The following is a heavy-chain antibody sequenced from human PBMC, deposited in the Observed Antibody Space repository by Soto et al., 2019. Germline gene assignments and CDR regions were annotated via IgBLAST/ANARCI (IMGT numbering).Heavy chain of an antibody. CDR3: VRVVSIPGYPDN. D-gene: IGHD5-12*01. Sequence: QVQLVQSGAEVRQPASSVKVSCKTSGGTFSSYAISWVRQAPGQGLEWMGGIAPIVDTSTYAQKFQGRVTITADESTSTVYMELSSLRSDDTAVYYSVRVVSIPGYPDNWGQGTLVTVSS. J-gene: IGHJ4*02. CDR1: GGTFSSYA. V-gene: IGHV1-69*12. CDR2: IAPIVDTS.